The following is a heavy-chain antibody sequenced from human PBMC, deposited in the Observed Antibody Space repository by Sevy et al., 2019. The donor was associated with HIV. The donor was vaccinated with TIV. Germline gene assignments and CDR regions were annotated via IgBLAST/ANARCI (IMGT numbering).Heavy chain of an antibody. D-gene: IGHD3-16*01. CDR2: ISNDGNNK. Sequence: GGSLRLSCVASDFTVSYYAMHWVRQAPGKGLEWVAVISNDGNNKRYAESVKGRFTVSRANSKNTLYLELNSLSPEDTAIFYCARAALYYDTSVYFDYWGQGTLVTVSS. V-gene: IGHV3-30*04. CDR3: ARAALYYDTSVYFDY. CDR1: DFTVSYYA. J-gene: IGHJ4*02.